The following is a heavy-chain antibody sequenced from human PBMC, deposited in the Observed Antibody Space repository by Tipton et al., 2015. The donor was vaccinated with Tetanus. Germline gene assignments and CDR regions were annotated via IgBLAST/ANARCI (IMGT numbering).Heavy chain of an antibody. CDR3: ARDPAVLRFLEWLPDWYFAL. Sequence: TLSLTCTVSGGSINSGTFYWDWIRQTPGKGLEWIGNIYYNGNTLQNPSLKSRVTISVDTSKNQFSLKLSSVTAADTAVYYCARDPAVLRFLEWLPDWYFALWGRGTLVTVSS. J-gene: IGHJ2*01. D-gene: IGHD3-3*01. CDR2: IYYNGNT. CDR1: GGSINSGTFY. V-gene: IGHV4-31*03.